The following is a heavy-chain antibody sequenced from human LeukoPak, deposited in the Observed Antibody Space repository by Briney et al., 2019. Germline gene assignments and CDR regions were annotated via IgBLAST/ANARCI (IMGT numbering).Heavy chain of an antibody. CDR3: ARAIGSYYGYFDY. J-gene: IGHJ4*02. V-gene: IGHV4-31*03. CDR2: IYYSGST. D-gene: IGHD1-26*01. Sequence: SQTLSLTCTVSGVSISSGGYYWSWIRQHPGKGLEWIGYIYYSGSTYYNPSLKSRVTISVDTSKNQFSLKLSSVTAADTAVYYCARAIGSYYGYFDYWGQGTLVTVSS. CDR1: GVSISSGGYY.